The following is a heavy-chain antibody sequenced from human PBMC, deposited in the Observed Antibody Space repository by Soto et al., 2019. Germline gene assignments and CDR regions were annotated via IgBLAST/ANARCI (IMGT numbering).Heavy chain of an antibody. CDR2: FYYTESP. CDR3: VRGSGNYGRNPLKYGMDV. V-gene: IGHV4-61*01. D-gene: IGHD3-3*01. CDR1: GGSVRRGSYF. J-gene: IGHJ6*02. Sequence: QVQLQESGPGLVKPSETLSLICTVSGGSVRRGSYFWTWIRQPPGKGLEWLGSFYYTESPQYNPSLKGRVTISVDTPRNQFSLTLTSVTAADTALSFCVRGSGNYGRNPLKYGMDVWGQGTTVTVSS.